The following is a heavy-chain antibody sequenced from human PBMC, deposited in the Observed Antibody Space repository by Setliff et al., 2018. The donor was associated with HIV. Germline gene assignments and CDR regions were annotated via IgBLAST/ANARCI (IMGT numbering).Heavy chain of an antibody. V-gene: IGHV1-69*10. J-gene: IGHJ3*02. CDR1: GGTFSSYA. D-gene: IGHD3-10*01. CDR3: ARTIIEDGAFDI. Sequence: SVKVSCKASGGTFSSYAISWVRQAPGQGLEWMGGIIPILGIANYAQKFQGWVTMTRDTSISTAYMELSRLGSDDTAVYYCARTIIEDGAFDIWGQGTMVTVSS. CDR2: IIPILGIA.